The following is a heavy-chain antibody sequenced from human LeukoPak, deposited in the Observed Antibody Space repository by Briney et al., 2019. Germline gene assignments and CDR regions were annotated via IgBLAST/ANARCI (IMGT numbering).Heavy chain of an antibody. D-gene: IGHD6-19*01. CDR2: IYSDNT. CDR3: AALPYSSGWYVDTIDY. Sequence: PGGSLRLSCTVSGFTVSSNSMSWVRQAPGKGLEWVSFIYSDNTHYSDSVKGRFTISRDNSKNTLYLQMNSLRSEDTAVYYCAALPYSSGWYVDTIDYWGQGTLVTVSS. J-gene: IGHJ4*02. CDR1: GFTVSSNS. V-gene: IGHV3-53*01.